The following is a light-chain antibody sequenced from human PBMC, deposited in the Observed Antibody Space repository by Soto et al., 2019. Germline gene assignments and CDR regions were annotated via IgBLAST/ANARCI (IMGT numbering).Light chain of an antibody. Sequence: QSALTQPASVSGSPGRSITISCTGTSSDVGGYNYVSWYQQHPGKAPKLMIYEVSNRPSGVSHRFSGSKSGNTASLTISGLQAEDEADYYCSSYASSSTSFGTGTKVTVL. CDR3: SSYASSSTS. CDR1: SSDVGGYNY. V-gene: IGLV2-14*01. J-gene: IGLJ1*01. CDR2: EVS.